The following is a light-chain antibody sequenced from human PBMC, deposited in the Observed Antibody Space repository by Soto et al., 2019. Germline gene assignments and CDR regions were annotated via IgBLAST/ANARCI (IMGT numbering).Light chain of an antibody. CDR1: QRVRSY. CDR3: QQRSNWPLT. J-gene: IGKJ4*01. V-gene: IGKV3-11*01. CDR2: DAS. Sequence: EIVLTQSPATLSLSPGERATLSCRASQRVRSYLAWYQQKPGQAHRLLIYDASNRATGIPARFSGSGSGTVFTLTISTLVPEDFAVYYCQQRSNWPLTFGGGTKLEIK.